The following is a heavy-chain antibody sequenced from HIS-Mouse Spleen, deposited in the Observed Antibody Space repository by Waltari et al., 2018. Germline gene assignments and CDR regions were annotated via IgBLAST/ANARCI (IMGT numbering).Heavy chain of an antibody. CDR3: ARGRGIVVPPEWFDP. CDR1: GGSFSGYY. J-gene: IGHJ5*02. CDR2: INNSGSN. D-gene: IGHD3-22*01. Sequence: QVQLQQWGAGLLKPSETLSLTCAGYGGSFSGYYSSWISQPPGKGLEWIGEINNSGSNNNNPSLKSRVTRSVDTCKNQFSLKLSAVNDADTAVYYCARGRGIVVPPEWFDPWGQGNLVTVSS. V-gene: IGHV4-34*01.